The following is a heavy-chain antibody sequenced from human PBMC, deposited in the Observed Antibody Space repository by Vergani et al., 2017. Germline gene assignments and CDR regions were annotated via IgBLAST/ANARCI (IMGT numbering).Heavy chain of an antibody. CDR3: ARDRLRYFANYYYGMDV. J-gene: IGHJ6*02. CDR2: IYYSGST. D-gene: IGHD3-9*01. V-gene: IGHV4-31*01. Sequence: QVQLQESGPGLVKPSQTLSLTCTVSGGSISSGGYYWSWIRQHPGKGLEWIGYIYYSGSTYYNPSLKSQVTRSVDTSKNQFSLKLSSVTAADTAVYYCARDRLRYFANYYYGMDVWGQGTTVTVSS. CDR1: GGSISSGGYY.